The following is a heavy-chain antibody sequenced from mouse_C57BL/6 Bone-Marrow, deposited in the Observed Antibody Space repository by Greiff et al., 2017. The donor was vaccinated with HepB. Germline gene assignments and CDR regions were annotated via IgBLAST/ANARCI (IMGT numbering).Heavy chain of an antibody. J-gene: IGHJ3*01. Sequence: VQLKQSGTVLARPGASVKMSCKTSGYTFTSYWMHWVKQRPGQGLEWIGAIYPGNSDTSYNQKFKGKAKLTAVTSASTAYMELSSLTNEDSAVYYCTRDYYSNYVRFAYWGQGTLVTVSA. D-gene: IGHD2-5*01. V-gene: IGHV1-5*01. CDR2: IYPGNSDT. CDR1: GYTFTSYW. CDR3: TRDYYSNYVRFAY.